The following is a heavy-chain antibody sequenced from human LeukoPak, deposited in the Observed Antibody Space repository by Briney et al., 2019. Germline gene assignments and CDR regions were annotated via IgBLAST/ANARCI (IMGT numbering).Heavy chain of an antibody. J-gene: IGHJ4*02. D-gene: IGHD5-18*01. V-gene: IGHV4-59*01. CDR2: MHHSGSI. CDR3: ARSGGGSSYGGFDY. Sequence: PSETVSLTCTVSGGSISSYYWSWIRQPPGKGLEWIGYMHHSGSINYNPSLKSRVTISRDTSKNQFSLKLSSVTAADTAVYYCARSGGGSSYGGFDYWGQGTLVTVSS. CDR1: GGSISSYY.